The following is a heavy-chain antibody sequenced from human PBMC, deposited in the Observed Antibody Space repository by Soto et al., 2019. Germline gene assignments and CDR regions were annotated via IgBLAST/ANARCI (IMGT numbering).Heavy chain of an antibody. CDR3: ARDLAAGMIDY. D-gene: IGHD6-13*01. V-gene: IGHV1-18*01. J-gene: IGHJ4*02. CDR1: GYTFTSYG. CDR2: ISAHNGNT. Sequence: QVQLVQSGAEVKKPGASVKVSCKASGYTFTSYGISWVRQAPGQGLEWMGWISAHNGNTKYAQKVQGRVTMTPHTSTSTAYLELRSLRSDDTAVYYCARDLAAGMIDYWGQGTLVTVSS.